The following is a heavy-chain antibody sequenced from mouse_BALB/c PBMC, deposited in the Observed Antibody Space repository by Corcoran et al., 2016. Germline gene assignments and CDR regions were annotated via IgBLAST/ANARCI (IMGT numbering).Heavy chain of an antibody. CDR1: GFNIKDTS. D-gene: IGHD3-3*01. CDR3: ARGTDY. J-gene: IGHJ2*01. V-gene: IGHV14-3*02. Sequence: EVQLQQSGAEIVKPGASVKLSCTASGFNIKDTSMHWVKQRPEQGLEWIGRIDPANGNTKYDPKFQGKATITADTSSNTAYLQLSSLTSEDTAVYYCARGTDYWGQGTTLTVSS. CDR2: IDPANGNT.